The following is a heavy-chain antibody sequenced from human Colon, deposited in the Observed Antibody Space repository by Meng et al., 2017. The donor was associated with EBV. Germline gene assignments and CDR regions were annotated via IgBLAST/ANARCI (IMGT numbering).Heavy chain of an antibody. D-gene: IGHD3-22*01. CDR1: GYTFTGYY. CDR2: INPNSGGT. CDR3: AKVRDISSDSSSYYDY. J-gene: IGHJ4*02. Sequence: AEVTTPGASVKVSCKASGYTFTGYYLHWVRQAPGQGLEWMGWINPNSGGTNHAQKFQGRVTMTRDTSISTAYMELSRLRSDDTAIYYCAKVRDISSDSSSYYDYWGQGTLVTVSS. V-gene: IGHV1-2*02.